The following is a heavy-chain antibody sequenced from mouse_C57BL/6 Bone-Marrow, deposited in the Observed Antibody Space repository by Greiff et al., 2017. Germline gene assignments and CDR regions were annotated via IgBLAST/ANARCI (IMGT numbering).Heavy chain of an antibody. Sequence: EVQLQESGGDLVKPGGSLKLSCAASGFTFSSYGMSWVRQTPDKRLEWVATISSGGSYTYYPDSVKGRFTISRDNAKNTLYLQMSSLKSEDTAMYYCARREGSRYFDYWGQGTTLTVSS. D-gene: IGHD1-1*01. V-gene: IGHV5-6*01. J-gene: IGHJ2*01. CDR3: ARREGSRYFDY. CDR1: GFTFSSYG. CDR2: ISSGGSYT.